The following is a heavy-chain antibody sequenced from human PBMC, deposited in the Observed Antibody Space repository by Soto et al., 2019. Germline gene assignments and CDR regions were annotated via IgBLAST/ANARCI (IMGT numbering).Heavy chain of an antibody. CDR3: ARGRDHYYGSGSYSDAFDI. J-gene: IGHJ3*02. V-gene: IGHV1-8*01. CDR1: GYTFTSYD. CDR2: MNPNSGNT. D-gene: IGHD3-10*01. Sequence: GASVKVSCKASGYTFTSYDINWVRQATGQGLEWMGWMNPNSGNTGYAQKFQGRVTMTRSTSISTAYMELSSLRSEDTAVYYCARGRDHYYGSGSYSDAFDIWGQGTMVTVSS.